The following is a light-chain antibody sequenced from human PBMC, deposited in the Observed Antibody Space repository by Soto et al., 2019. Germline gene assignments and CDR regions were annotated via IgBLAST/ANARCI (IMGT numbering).Light chain of an antibody. CDR3: QHYYSYPGT. J-gene: IGKJ5*01. CDR1: QSISSL. Sequence: DIQMTQSPSTLSASVGDRVTITGRASQSISSLLAWYQQRPGKAPKLLIYKASSLASGVPSRFSGSGSGTEFTLTISSLQPDDFATYYCQHYYSYPGTFGQGTRLEIK. V-gene: IGKV1-5*03. CDR2: KAS.